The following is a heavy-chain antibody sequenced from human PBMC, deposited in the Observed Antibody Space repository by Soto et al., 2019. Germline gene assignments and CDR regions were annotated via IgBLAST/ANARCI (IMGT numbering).Heavy chain of an antibody. V-gene: IGHV3-7*04. CDR1: GFTFSNYW. CDR3: ARATGADKEDY. D-gene: IGHD3-10*01. CDR2: IKEDGSER. J-gene: IGHJ4*02. Sequence: PGGSLRLSCAASGFTFSNYWMSWVRQAPGKGLEWVANIKEDGSERYYVDSVKGRFTISRDNAKNSLYLQMNSLRAEDTAVYYCARATGADKEDYWXQGTLVTVSS.